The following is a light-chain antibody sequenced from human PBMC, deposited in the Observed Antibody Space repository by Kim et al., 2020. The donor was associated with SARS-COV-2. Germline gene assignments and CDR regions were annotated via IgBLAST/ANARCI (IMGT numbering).Light chain of an antibody. CDR3: LQRSDWPLT. Sequence: LSPGKRATLSCRASQSISSSLAWYQQKPGQAPRLLICDASDRATGIPARFSGSGSGTDFTLTISSLEPEDFAVYYCLQRSDWPLTFGGGTKVDIK. CDR2: DAS. CDR1: QSISSS. V-gene: IGKV3-11*01. J-gene: IGKJ4*01.